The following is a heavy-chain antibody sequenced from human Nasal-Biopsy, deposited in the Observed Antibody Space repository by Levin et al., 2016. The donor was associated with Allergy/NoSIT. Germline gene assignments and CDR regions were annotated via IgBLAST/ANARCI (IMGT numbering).Heavy chain of an antibody. CDR1: GFSFDDFA. D-gene: IGHD5-12*01. CDR2: ITWDRDKT. J-gene: IGHJ4*02. V-gene: IGHV3-9*01. Sequence: SLKISCAASGFSFDDFAMHWVRQTPGRGLEWVSTITWDRDKTYYADSVKGRFTISRDVDKRYVYLEMTSLRVEDTALYYCAKDSANSGYDDYYFDYWGQGTAVTVSS. CDR3: AKDSANSGYDDYYFDY.